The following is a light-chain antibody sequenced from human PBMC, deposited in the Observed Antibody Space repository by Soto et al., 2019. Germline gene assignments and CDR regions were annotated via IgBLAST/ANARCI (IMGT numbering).Light chain of an antibody. CDR1: QSVSSSY. V-gene: IGKV3-20*01. CDR3: QQYGSP. CDR2: GAS. J-gene: IGKJ4*01. Sequence: IVLTQSPGTLSLSPGERATLSCRASQSVSSSYLAWYQQKPGQAPRLLIYGASSRATGIPDRFSGSGSGTDFTLTISRLEPEDFAVYYCQQYGSPFGGGTKVDIK.